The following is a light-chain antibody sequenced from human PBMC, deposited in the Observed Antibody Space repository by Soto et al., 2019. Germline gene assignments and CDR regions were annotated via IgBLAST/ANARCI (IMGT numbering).Light chain of an antibody. CDR1: QSVLYSSNNKNY. CDR3: QQYYSTPLP. V-gene: IGKV4-1*01. Sequence: DIVMTQSPDSLAVSLGERATINCKSSQSVLYSSNNKNYLAWYQQKPGQPPKLLIYWASTRESGVPDRFSGSGSGTDFTHPNSRLQAKDVAGYYCQQYYSTPLPFGGGIKMEIK. J-gene: IGKJ4*01. CDR2: WAS.